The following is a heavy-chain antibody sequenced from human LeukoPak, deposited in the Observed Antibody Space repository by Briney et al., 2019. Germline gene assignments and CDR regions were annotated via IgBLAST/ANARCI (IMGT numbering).Heavy chain of an antibody. CDR2: IYTSGNT. V-gene: IGHV4-61*02. J-gene: IGHJ5*02. CDR3: AREGLMGIDP. Sequence: SETLSLTCTVSGDSISSGNYYWTWIRQPAGKGLEWIGRIYTSGNTNYNPSLKSRVTISVDTSKNQFSLKLSSVTAADTAVYYCAREGLMGIDPWGQGTLVTVSS. CDR1: GDSISSGNYY. D-gene: IGHD2-8*01.